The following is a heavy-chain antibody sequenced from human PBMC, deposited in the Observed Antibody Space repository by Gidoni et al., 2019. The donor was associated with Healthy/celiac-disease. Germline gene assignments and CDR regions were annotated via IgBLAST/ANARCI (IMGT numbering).Heavy chain of an antibody. CDR3: ARGPNEGPDHLDLDY. D-gene: IGHD1-1*01. CDR2: INPNSGGT. CDR1: GYTFPGYY. J-gene: IGHJ4*02. Sequence: QVQLVQSGAEVKKPGASVKVSCTASGYTFPGYYMHWVRQATGQGLEWMGGINPNSGGTNYAQKVQGRVTMTRDTSISTAYMELSRLRSDDTAVYYCARGPNEGPDHLDLDYWGQGTLVTVSS. V-gene: IGHV1-2*02.